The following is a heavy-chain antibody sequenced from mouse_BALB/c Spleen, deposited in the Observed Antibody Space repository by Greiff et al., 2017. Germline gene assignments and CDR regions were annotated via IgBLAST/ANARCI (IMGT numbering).Heavy chain of an antibody. CDR1: GYTFTSYY. CDR3: TRSDYGYDRGFAY. J-gene: IGHJ3*01. D-gene: IGHD2-2*01. CDR2: INPSNGGT. Sequence: QVQLQQSGAELVKPGASVKLSCKASGYTFTSYYMYWVKQRPGQGLEWIGEINPSNGGTNFNEKFKSKATLTVDKSSSTAYMQLSSLTSEDSAVYYCTRSDYGYDRGFAYWGQGTLVTVSA. V-gene: IGHV1S81*02.